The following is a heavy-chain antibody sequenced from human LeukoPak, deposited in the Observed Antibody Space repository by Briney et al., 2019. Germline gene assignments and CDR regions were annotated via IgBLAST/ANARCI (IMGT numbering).Heavy chain of an antibody. CDR3: APEWLATGDFDY. CDR1: GYSFTGYY. Sequence: ASVKVSCKASGYSFTGYYMHWVRQAPGQGLEWMGWINPNGGGTNYAQKFQGRVTMTRDTSISTAYMELSRLRSDDTAVYYCAPEWLATGDFDYWGQGTLVTVSS. V-gene: IGHV1-2*02. J-gene: IGHJ4*02. CDR2: INPNGGGT. D-gene: IGHD5-24*01.